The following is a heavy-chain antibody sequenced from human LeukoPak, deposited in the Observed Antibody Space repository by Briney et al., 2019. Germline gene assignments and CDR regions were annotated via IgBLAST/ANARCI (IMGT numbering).Heavy chain of an antibody. CDR3: ARTRGFGKWYLHFDY. CDR2: INHSGST. J-gene: IGHJ4*02. Sequence: SQTLSLTCAIYGGSFGAHSWTWIRQPPGKGLEWVGEINHSGSTNYNPSLKSRVTISVDTSKNQFSLKLSSVTAADTAVYYCARTRGFGKWYLHFDYWGQGTLVTVSS. D-gene: IGHD1-26*01. V-gene: IGHV4-34*01. CDR1: GGSFGAHS.